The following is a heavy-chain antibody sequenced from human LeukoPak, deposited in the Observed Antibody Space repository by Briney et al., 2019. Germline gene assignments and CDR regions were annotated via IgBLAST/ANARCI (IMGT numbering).Heavy chain of an antibody. CDR2: IGTSSGDT. CDR1: GFTFSSYG. V-gene: IGHV3-23*01. J-gene: IGHJ6*02. Sequence: GGSLRLSCVPSGFTFSSYGMTWVRQAPGKGLEWVSGIGTSSGDTYYADSVKGRFTISRDNSKNTLYLQMNSLRAEDTAVYYCAKDHDFWSGYYPYYYYYGMDVWGQGTTVTVSS. CDR3: AKDHDFWSGYYPYYYYYGMDV. D-gene: IGHD3-3*01.